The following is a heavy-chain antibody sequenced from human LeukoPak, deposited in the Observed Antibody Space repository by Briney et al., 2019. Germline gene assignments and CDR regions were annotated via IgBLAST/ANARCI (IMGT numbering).Heavy chain of an antibody. CDR1: GFTFSTYS. CDR3: ARDNYDDSTFDY. D-gene: IGHD3-3*01. J-gene: IGHJ4*02. V-gene: IGHV3-21*06. Sequence: TGGSLRLSCAASGFTFSTYSMIWVRQAPGKGLEWVSSISRSSSSISYADSVGGRFTISRDNANNLLYLQMNSLRAEDTAVYYCARDNYDDSTFDYWGQGTLVTVSS. CDR2: ISRSSSSI.